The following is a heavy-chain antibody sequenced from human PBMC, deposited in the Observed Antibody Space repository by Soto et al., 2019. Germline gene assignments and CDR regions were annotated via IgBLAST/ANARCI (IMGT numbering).Heavy chain of an antibody. CDR2: INHSGST. D-gene: IGHD1-26*01. Sequence: LSLTCAAYGGSFSGYYWSWIRQPPGKGLEWIGEINHSGSTNYNPSLKSRVTISVDTSKNQFSLKLSSVTAADTAVYYCARGTGIVGATGGSYFDYWGQGTLVTVSS. CDR3: ARGTGIVGATGGSYFDY. CDR1: GGSFSGYY. V-gene: IGHV4-34*01. J-gene: IGHJ4*02.